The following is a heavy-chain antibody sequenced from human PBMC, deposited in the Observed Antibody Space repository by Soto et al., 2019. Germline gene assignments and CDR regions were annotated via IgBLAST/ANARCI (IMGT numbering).Heavy chain of an antibody. J-gene: IGHJ4*02. CDR2: IYYSGRT. Sequence: QVQLQESGPGLVKPSETLSLTCTVSGGSVSSGSYYWSWIRQPPGKGLEWIGYIYYSGRTNYNPSLKSRVTISVDTSKNQCSLKLSSVTAADTAVYYCEREGDYYFDYWGQGTLVTVSS. V-gene: IGHV4-61*01. CDR1: GGSVSSGSYY. CDR3: EREGDYYFDY. D-gene: IGHD2-21*02.